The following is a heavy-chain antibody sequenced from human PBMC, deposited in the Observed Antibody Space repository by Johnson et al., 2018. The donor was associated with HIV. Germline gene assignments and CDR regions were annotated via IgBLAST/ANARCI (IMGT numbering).Heavy chain of an antibody. CDR3: AKDQYSNYAWSAFDI. CDR1: GFTFSSYG. J-gene: IGHJ3*02. CDR2: IWYDGSNK. V-gene: IGHV3-33*06. Sequence: VQVVESGGGVVQPGRSLRLSCAASGFTFSSYGMHWVRQAPGKGLEWVAVIWYDGSNKYYADSVKGRFTISRDNSKNTLYLQMNSLRAEDTAVYYCAKDQYSNYAWSAFDIWGQGTMVTVSS. D-gene: IGHD4-11*01.